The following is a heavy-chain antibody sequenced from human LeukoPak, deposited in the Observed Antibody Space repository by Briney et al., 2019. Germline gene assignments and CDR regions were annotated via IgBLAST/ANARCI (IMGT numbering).Heavy chain of an antibody. V-gene: IGHV1-18*01. CDR1: GYTFTSYG. CDR2: ISAYSGNT. CDR3: ARDPWDSSGYSGVDY. Sequence: GASVKVSCKASGYTFTSYGISWVRQAPGQGLEWMGWISAYSGNTNYAQKLQGRVTMTTDTSTSTAYMELRSLRSDDTAVYYCARDPWDSSGYSGVDYWGQGTLVTVSS. J-gene: IGHJ4*02. D-gene: IGHD3-22*01.